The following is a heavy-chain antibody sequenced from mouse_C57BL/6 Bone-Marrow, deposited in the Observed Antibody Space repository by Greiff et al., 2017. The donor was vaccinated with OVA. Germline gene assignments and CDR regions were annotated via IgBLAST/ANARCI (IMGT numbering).Heavy chain of an antibody. CDR2: IYPRSGNT. V-gene: IGHV1-81*01. D-gene: IGHD2-4*01. CDR1: GYTFTSYG. Sequence: VKLMESGAELARPGASVKLSCKASGYTFTSYGISWVKQRTGQGLEWIGEIYPRSGNTYYNEKFKGKATLTADKSSSTAYMELRSLTSEDSAVYFWSRRRGYDYDVAYWGQGTLVTVSA. CDR3: SRRRGYDYDVAY. J-gene: IGHJ3*01.